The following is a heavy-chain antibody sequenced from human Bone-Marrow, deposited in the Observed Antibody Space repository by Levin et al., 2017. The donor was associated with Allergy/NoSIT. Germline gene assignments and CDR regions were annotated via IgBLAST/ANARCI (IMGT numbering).Heavy chain of an antibody. D-gene: IGHD4-17*01. CDR2: IFWDGDK. CDR3: ARGHYGDNLEVPWCF. Sequence: SGPTLVKPTQTLTLTCTFSGFSLSTSAVAVGWIRQPPGRALEWLAHIFWDGDKRYSRSLKSRLTITKDTSTNQVVLTITNMDPVDTSTYFCARGHYGDNLEVPWCFWGQGTLVTVSS. J-gene: IGHJ1*01. CDR1: GFSLSTSAVA. V-gene: IGHV2-5*02.